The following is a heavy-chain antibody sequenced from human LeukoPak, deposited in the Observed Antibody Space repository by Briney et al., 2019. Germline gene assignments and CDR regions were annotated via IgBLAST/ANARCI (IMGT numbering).Heavy chain of an antibody. CDR2: MNPNSGYT. V-gene: IGHV1-8*01. D-gene: IGHD3-10*01. J-gene: IGHJ4*02. CDR1: GYTFTSYD. CDR3: AREPRRFGD. Sequence: ASVKVSCKASGYTFTSYDINWVRQATGQGLEWLGYMNPNSGYTGYAQKFQGRVTITSDTSINTAYMELSSLRSEDTAAYYCAREPRRFGDWGQGTLVTVSS.